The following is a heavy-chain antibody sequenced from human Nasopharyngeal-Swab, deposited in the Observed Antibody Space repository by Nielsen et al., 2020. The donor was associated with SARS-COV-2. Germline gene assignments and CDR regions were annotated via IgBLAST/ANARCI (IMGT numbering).Heavy chain of an antibody. CDR2: IWYDGSNK. CDR1: GFTFSSYG. CDR3: AREFSSWYAIGYYYYYYGMDV. Sequence: GGSLRLSCAASGFTFSSYGMHWVRQAPGKGLEWVAVIWYDGSNKYYADSVKGRFTISRDNSKNTLYLQMNSLRAEDTAVYYCAREFSSWYAIGYYYYYYGMDVWGQGTTVTVSS. D-gene: IGHD6-13*01. J-gene: IGHJ6*02. V-gene: IGHV3-33*01.